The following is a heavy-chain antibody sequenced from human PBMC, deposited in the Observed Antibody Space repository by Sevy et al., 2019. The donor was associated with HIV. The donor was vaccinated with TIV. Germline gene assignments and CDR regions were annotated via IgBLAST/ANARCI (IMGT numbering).Heavy chain of an antibody. J-gene: IGHJ4*02. CDR1: GFTFSSYS. CDR2: ISSSSSTI. Sequence: GGSRRLSCAASGFTFSSYSMNWVRQAPGKGLEWVSYISSSSSTIYYADSVKGRFTISRDNAKNSLYLQMNSLRDEDTAVYYCARDGDPYYYDSSGYYLQPSFDYWGQGTLVTVSS. D-gene: IGHD3-22*01. V-gene: IGHV3-48*02. CDR3: ARDGDPYYYDSSGYYLQPSFDY.